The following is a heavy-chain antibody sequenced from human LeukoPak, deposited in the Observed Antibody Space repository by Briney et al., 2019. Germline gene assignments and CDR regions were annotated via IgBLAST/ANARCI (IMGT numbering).Heavy chain of an antibody. CDR2: ISAYNGNT. D-gene: IGHD3-22*01. CDR3: ARDLLSITMIVVVIPFDY. V-gene: IGHV1-18*01. J-gene: IGHJ4*02. CDR1: GYTFTSYG. Sequence: GASVKVSCKASGYTFTSYGISWVRQASGQGLEWMGWISAYNGNTNYAQKLQGRVTMTTDTSTSTAYMELRSLRSDDTAVYYCARDLLSITMIVVVIPFDYWGQGTLVTVSP.